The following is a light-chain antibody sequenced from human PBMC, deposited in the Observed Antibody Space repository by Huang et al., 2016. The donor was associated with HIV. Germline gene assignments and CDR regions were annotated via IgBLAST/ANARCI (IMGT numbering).Light chain of an antibody. V-gene: IGKV3-15*01. Sequence: EIVMTQSPATLSVSPGERATLSCRASQSVSSNLAWYQHKPGQAPRLLIYGASTRATGIPARISGSGSGTEFRLTISSLESEDFAVYYCHQYNDWPMYTFGQGTRLEI. J-gene: IGKJ2*01. CDR3: HQYNDWPMYT. CDR2: GAS. CDR1: QSVSSN.